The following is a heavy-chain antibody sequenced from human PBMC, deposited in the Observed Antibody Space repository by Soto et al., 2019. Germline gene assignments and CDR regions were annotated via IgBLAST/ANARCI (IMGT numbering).Heavy chain of an antibody. CDR3: ARGHIVATITWFDP. D-gene: IGHD5-12*01. J-gene: IGHJ5*02. Sequence: ASVKVSCKASGGTFSSYAISWVRQAPGQGLEWMGGIIPIFGTANYEQKFQGRVTITADESTSTAYIDLSSLRSEDTAVYYCARGHIVATITWFDPWGQGTLVTLSS. CDR1: GGTFSSYA. CDR2: IIPIFGTA. V-gene: IGHV1-69*13.